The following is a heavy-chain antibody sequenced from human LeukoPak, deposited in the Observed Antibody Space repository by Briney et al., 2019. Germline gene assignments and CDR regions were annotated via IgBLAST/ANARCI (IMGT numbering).Heavy chain of an antibody. CDR3: AKDRLGYCSTTSCSYFDC. Sequence: PGRSLRLSCAASGFTFSSFGMHWVRQAPGKGLEWVTFISYDGSTKYYAVSVKGRFTISRDNSKNTLYLQMNSLRADDTAVYYCAKDRLGYCSTTSCSYFDCWGQGALVTVSS. J-gene: IGHJ4*02. V-gene: IGHV3-30*18. CDR2: ISYDGSTK. CDR1: GFTFSSFG. D-gene: IGHD2-2*01.